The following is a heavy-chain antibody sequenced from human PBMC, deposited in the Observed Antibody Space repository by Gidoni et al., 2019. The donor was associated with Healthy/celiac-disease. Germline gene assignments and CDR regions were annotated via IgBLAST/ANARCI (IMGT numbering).Heavy chain of an antibody. CDR3: ARIHGSCFDY. V-gene: IGHV4-31*03. J-gene: IGHJ4*02. D-gene: IGHD2-15*01. CDR1: FCSISSGGYY. Sequence: QVQLQESGPGLLKPSQNLSLTCPVSFCSISSGGYYWSWIRQHPGKGLEWLGYIYYSGSTYYNPSLKSRVTISVDTSKNQFSLKLSSVTAADTAVYYCARIHGSCFDYWGQGTLVTVSS. CDR2: IYYSGST.